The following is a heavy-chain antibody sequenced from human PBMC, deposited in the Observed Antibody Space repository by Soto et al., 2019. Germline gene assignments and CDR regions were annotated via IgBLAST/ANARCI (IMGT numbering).Heavy chain of an antibody. CDR1: GGSISSSSYY. CDR2: IYYSGST. D-gene: IGHD3-9*01. J-gene: IGHJ6*02. CDR3: ARPTTYYDILTGYYSYYGMDV. Sequence: SETLSLTCTVSGGSISSSSYYWGWIRQPPGKGLEWIGSIYYSGSTYYNPSLKSRVTISVDTSENQFSLKLSSVTAADTAVYYCARPTTYYDILTGYYSYYGMDVWGQGTTVTVSS. V-gene: IGHV4-39*01.